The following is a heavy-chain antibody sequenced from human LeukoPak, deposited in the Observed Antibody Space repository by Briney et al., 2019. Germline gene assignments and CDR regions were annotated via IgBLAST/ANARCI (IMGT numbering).Heavy chain of an antibody. CDR2: IIPILGIA. D-gene: IGHD3-3*01. CDR3: ASDSLRFLEWLFFDY. J-gene: IGHJ4*02. CDR1: GGTFSSYA. Sequence: WASVKVSCKASGGTFSSYAISWVRQAPGQGLEWMGRIIPILGIANYAQKFQGRVTITANESTSTAYMELSSLRSEDTAVYYCASDSLRFLEWLFFDYWGQGTLVTVSS. V-gene: IGHV1-69*04.